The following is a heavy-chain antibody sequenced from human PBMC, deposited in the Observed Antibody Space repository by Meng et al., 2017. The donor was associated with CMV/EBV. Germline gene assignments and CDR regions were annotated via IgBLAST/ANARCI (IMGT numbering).Heavy chain of an antibody. J-gene: IGHJ4*02. CDR1: GFTFSDYY. Sequence: QGRLVESGGGLVKPGGSLRLSCAASGFTFSDYYMSWISQSPGKGLEWVSYISSSSSYTNYADSVKGRFTISRDNAKNSLYLQMNSLRAEDTAVYYCARAGVAAAGTFGYWGQGTLVTVSS. D-gene: IGHD6-13*01. CDR3: ARAGVAAAGTFGY. V-gene: IGHV3-11*05. CDR2: ISSSSSYT.